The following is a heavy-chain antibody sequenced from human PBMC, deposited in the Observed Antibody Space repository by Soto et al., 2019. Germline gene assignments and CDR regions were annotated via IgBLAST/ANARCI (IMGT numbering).Heavy chain of an antibody. D-gene: IGHD3-10*01. J-gene: IGHJ6*02. CDR2: ISAYNGNT. CDR1: GYTFTNFG. Sequence: ASVKVSCKASGYTFTNFGISWVRQAPGQGLGWMGWISAYNGNTNYAQKFQGRVTMTTDTSTSTAYMEVRSLRFDDTAVYYCARVRGRWYGSGTYQGTDVWGQGTTVTVSS. CDR3: ARVRGRWYGSGTYQGTDV. V-gene: IGHV1-18*01.